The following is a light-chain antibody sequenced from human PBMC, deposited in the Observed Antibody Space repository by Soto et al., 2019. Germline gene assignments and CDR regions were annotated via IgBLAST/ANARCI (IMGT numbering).Light chain of an antibody. J-gene: IGKJ4*01. V-gene: IGKV3-15*01. CDR1: QSVSSN. CDR2: GAS. Sequence: EIVMTQSPATQSCSPGERATLSCXASQSVSSNLAWYQQKPGQAPRLLIYGASTRATGIPARFSGSGSGTEFTLTISSLQSEDFAVYYCQQYNNWPLTFGGGTKVDIK. CDR3: QQYNNWPLT.